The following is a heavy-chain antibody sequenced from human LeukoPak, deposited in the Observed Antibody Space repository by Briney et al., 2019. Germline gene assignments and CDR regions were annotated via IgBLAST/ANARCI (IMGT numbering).Heavy chain of an antibody. CDR1: GGSISSYY. V-gene: IGHV4-59*01. CDR3: ARAGYSSSRNAFDI. Sequence: SETLSLTCAVSGGSISSYYWSWIRQPPGKGLEWIGYIYYSGSTNYNPSLKSRVTISVDTSKNQFSLKLSSVTAADTAVYCCARAGYSSSRNAFDIWGQGTMVTVSS. J-gene: IGHJ3*02. CDR2: IYYSGST. D-gene: IGHD6-13*01.